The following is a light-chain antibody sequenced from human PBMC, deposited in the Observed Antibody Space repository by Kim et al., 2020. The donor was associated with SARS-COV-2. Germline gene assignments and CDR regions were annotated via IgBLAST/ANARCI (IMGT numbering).Light chain of an antibody. CDR3: QQYGGSPAT. V-gene: IGKV3-20*01. CDR1: QSVSSSY. J-gene: IGKJ1*01. Sequence: SQGERATLSCRASQSVSSSYLAWYQQKPGQAPRLLIYGESSRATGIPDRFSGSGSGTDFTLTISRLEPEDFAVYYCQQYGGSPATFGQGTKVDIK. CDR2: GES.